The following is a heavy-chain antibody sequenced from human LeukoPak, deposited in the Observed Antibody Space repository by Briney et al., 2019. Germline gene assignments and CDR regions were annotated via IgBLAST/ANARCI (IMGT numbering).Heavy chain of an antibody. CDR3: AGGFSHPDY. D-gene: IGHD3-16*01. Sequence: SETLSLTCTVSGASISNYYWNWIRQPPGKGLEWIGYIYNNENTNYNAALKSRVTISADTSKNQLSLRLNSVTAEDTAVYYCAGGFSHPDYWGQGILVTVSS. V-gene: IGHV4-59*01. J-gene: IGHJ4*02. CDR2: IYNNENT. CDR1: GASISNYY.